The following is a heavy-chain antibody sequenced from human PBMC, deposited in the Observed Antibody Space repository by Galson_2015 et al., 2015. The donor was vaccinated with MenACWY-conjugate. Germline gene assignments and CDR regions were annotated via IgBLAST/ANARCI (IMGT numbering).Heavy chain of an antibody. V-gene: IGHV3-72*01. CDR2: TRNKGYTT. D-gene: IGHD2-8*02. CDR3: ARGLSGSGYFDY. J-gene: IGHJ4*02. CDR1: GFTFSDHY. Sequence: SLRLSCAASGFTFSDHYMDWVRQAPGKGLEWLGRTRNKGYTTKYAASVEGRFTISRDDSKNSLYLQMDSLKTEDTAVYYCARGLSGSGYFDYWGQGTLVTVSP.